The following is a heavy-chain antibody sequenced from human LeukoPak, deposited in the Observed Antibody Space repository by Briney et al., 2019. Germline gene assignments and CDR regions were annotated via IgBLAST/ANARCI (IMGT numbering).Heavy chain of an antibody. Sequence: PSETLSLTCTVSGGSVSSYYWSWIRQPPGKGLEWIGYIYYSGSTNYNPSLKSRVTISVDTSKKQFSLKLSSVTAADTAVYYCARASNYYYDSSGYGIWGQGTLVTVSS. D-gene: IGHD3-22*01. CDR3: ARASNYYYDSSGYGI. V-gene: IGHV4-59*02. CDR1: GGSVSSYY. CDR2: IYYSGST. J-gene: IGHJ4*02.